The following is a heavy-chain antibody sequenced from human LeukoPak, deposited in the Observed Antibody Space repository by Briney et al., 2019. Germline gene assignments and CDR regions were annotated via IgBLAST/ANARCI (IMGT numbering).Heavy chain of an antibody. CDR3: PEGITPGY. CDR1: GFTFSSYW. Sequence: GGSLRLSCAASGFTFSSYWMSWVRQAPGKGLEGVANIKQDGSEKYYVDSLKGRFTISRDNAKNSLYLQMNSLRAEDTAVYYCPEGITPGYWGQGTLVTVSS. CDR2: IKQDGSEK. V-gene: IGHV3-7*01. J-gene: IGHJ4*02. D-gene: IGHD3-16*01.